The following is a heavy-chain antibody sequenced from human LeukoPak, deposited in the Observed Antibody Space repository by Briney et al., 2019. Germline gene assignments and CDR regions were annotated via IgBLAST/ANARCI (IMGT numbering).Heavy chain of an antibody. V-gene: IGHV3-23*01. D-gene: IGHD6-13*01. CDR3: AKDRGSYSSSPTGY. CDR1: VVTLSSYA. J-gene: IGHJ4*02. Sequence: PGGPLRLSCAASVVTLSSYAMSWVRQAPGKGLEWVSAISGSCGSTYYADSVKGRCTMSRDNSKNTLYLQMNSLRAEDTAVYYCAKDRGSYSSSPTGYWGQGTLVTVST. CDR2: ISGSCGST.